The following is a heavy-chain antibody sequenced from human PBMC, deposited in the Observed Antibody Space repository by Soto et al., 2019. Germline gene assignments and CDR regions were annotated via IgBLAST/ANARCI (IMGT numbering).Heavy chain of an antibody. CDR2: IWYDGSNK. J-gene: IGHJ6*02. CDR1: GFTFSSYG. V-gene: IGHV3-33*01. D-gene: IGHD6-13*01. CDR3: ARYSSSWYENSYYGMDV. Sequence: HPGGSLRLSCAASGFTFSSYGMHWVRQAPGKGLEWVAVIWYDGSNKYYADSVKGRFTISRDNSKNTLYPQMNSLRAEDTAVYYCARYSSSWYENSYYGMDVWGQGTTVTVSS.